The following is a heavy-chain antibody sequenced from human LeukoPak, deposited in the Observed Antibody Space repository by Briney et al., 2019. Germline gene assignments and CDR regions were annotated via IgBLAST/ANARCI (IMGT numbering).Heavy chain of an antibody. CDR3: AGVAPRRVGPPSSITMIVVVISPPDY. CDR1: GFTFSSYG. CDR2: ISYDGSNK. D-gene: IGHD3-22*01. J-gene: IGHJ4*02. V-gene: IGHV3-30*06. Sequence: QPGRSLRLSCAASGFTFSSYGMHWVRQAPGKGLEWVAVISYDGSNKYYADSVKGRFTISRDNSKNTLYLQMNSLRAEDTAVYYCAGVAPRRVGPPSSITMIVVVISPPDYWGQGTLVTVSS.